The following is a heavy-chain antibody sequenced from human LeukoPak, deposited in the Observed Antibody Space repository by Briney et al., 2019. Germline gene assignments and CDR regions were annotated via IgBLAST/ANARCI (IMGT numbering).Heavy chain of an antibody. CDR3: ARGGWLQFTPFDY. CDR2: INHSGST. D-gene: IGHD5-24*01. V-gene: IGHV4-34*01. CDR1: GGSFSGYY. J-gene: IGHJ4*02. Sequence: SETLSLTCAVYGGSFSGYYWSWIRQPPGKGLEWIGEINHSGSTNYNPSLKSRVTISVDTSKNQFSLKLSSVTAADTAVYYCARGGWLQFTPFDYWGQGTLVTVSS.